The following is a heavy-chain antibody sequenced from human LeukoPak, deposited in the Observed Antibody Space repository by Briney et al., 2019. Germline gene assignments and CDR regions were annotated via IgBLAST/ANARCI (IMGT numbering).Heavy chain of an antibody. V-gene: IGHV3-48*04. Sequence: GSLRLSCAASGFTFSSYNIDWVRQAPGKGLEWLSYISSSSSTIYYADSVKGRFTISRDNAKNSVYLQMNSLRAEDTAVYYCARVWSSGYTKDYWGQGTLVTVSS. CDR1: GFTFSSYN. CDR2: ISSSSSTI. J-gene: IGHJ4*02. CDR3: ARVWSSGYTKDY. D-gene: IGHD3-22*01.